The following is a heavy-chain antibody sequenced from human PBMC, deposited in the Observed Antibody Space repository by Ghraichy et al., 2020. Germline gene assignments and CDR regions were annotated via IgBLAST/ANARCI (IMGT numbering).Heavy chain of an antibody. J-gene: IGHJ4*02. CDR2: ITGNSGST. CDR3: AKSREGGDKGKFYFDF. V-gene: IGHV3-23*01. D-gene: IGHD4-23*01. CDR1: GFPFSSYD. Sequence: GESLNISCAGSGFPFSSYDMRWVRKAPGKGLAWISTITGNSGSTQYEDSVKGRFTISRDNSKKTIYLQMNNLRAEDSAVYFCAKSREGGDKGKFYFDFWGQGTVVTVSS.